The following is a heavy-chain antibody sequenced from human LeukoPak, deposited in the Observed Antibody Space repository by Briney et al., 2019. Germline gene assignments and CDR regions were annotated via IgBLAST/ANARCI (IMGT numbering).Heavy chain of an antibody. J-gene: IGHJ3*02. D-gene: IGHD1-26*01. CDR3: TRDRKNWDRHGAFDI. V-gene: IGHV4-4*07. CDR2: IYTSGST. Sequence: SETLSLTCTVSGGSISSYYWSWIRQPAGKGLEWIGRIYTSGSTNYNPSLKSRVTMSVDTSKNQFSLKLSSVTAGDTAAYYCTRDRKNWDRHGAFDIWGQGTMVTVSS. CDR1: GGSISSYY.